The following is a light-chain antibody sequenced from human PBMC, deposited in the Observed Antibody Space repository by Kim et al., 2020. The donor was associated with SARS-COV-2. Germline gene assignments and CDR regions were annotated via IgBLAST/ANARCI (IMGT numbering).Light chain of an antibody. V-gene: IGLV3-19*02. J-gene: IGLJ2*01. Sequence: SSELTQDPAVSVALGRTVRITCQGDSLKTYYATWYQQKPGQAPVRVIFGKNNRPSGIPHRFSGYNSGNTASLTITGAQAEDEADYYCDSWDSSGNHNVVFGGGTQLTVL. CDR3: DSWDSSGNHNVV. CDR2: GKN. CDR1: SLKTYY.